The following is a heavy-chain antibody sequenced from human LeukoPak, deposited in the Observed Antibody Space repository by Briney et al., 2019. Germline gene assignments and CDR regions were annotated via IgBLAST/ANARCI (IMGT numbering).Heavy chain of an antibody. CDR3: ASSPGAYFDY. CDR2: TDTEGTST. J-gene: IGHJ4*02. CDR1: GFTFNAYW. Sequence: PGGSLRLSCAASGFTFNAYWMHWVHQAPGQGLVWVSRTDTEGTSTHYADSVKGRFTISRDNAKNSLYLQMNSLRAEDTAVYYCASSPGAYFDYWGQGTLVTVSS. D-gene: IGHD3-10*01. V-gene: IGHV3-74*01.